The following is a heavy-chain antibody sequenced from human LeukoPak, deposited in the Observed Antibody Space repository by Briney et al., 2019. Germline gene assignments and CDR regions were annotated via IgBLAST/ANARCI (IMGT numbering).Heavy chain of an antibody. J-gene: IGHJ4*02. Sequence: GGSLRLSCAASGFTFSSYGMHWVRQAPGKGREWVAVIWYDGSNKYYADSVKGRFTISKDNSKNTLYLQINSLRAEDTAVYYCARRRGYSGYDLDYWGQGTLVTVSS. CDR3: ARRRGYSGYDLDY. D-gene: IGHD5-12*01. CDR2: IWYDGSNK. CDR1: GFTFSSYG. V-gene: IGHV3-33*01.